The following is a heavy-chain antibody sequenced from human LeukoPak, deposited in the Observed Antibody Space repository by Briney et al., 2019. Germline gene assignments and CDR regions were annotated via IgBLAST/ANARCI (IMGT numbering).Heavy chain of an antibody. Sequence: SETLSLTCTVSGGSISSSSYYWGWIRQPPGKGLEWIGSIYPGDPETRYSPSFEGQVTISLDRSITTAYLQWSSLKASDTAMYYCARGVDFWSGSPYFDFWGQGSLVTVS. CDR1: GGSISSSSYY. CDR3: ARGVDFWSGSPYFDF. D-gene: IGHD3-3*01. V-gene: IGHV4-39*02. CDR2: IYPGDPET. J-gene: IGHJ4*02.